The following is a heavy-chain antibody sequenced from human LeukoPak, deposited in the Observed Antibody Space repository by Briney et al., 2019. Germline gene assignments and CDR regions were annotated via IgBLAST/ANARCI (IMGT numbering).Heavy chain of an antibody. CDR3: ARLCNVSPGAFDI. D-gene: IGHD1-14*01. V-gene: IGHV4-59*08. CDR1: GGSISSYY. Sequence: SETLSLTCTVSGGSISSYYWSWIRQPPGKGLEWIGYIYYSGSTNYNPSLKSRVTISVDTSKNRFSLKLSSVTAADTAVYYCARLCNVSPGAFDIWGQGTMVTVSS. CDR2: IYYSGST. J-gene: IGHJ3*02.